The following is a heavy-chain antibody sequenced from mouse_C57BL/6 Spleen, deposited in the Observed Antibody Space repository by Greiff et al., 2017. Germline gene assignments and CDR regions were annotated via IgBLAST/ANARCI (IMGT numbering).Heavy chain of an antibody. CDR1: GYTFTDYE. Sequence: VQLQQSGAELVRPGASVTLSCKASGYTFTDYEMHWVKQTPVHGLECIGAIDPETGGTAYNQKFKGKAILTADKSSSTAYMELRSLTSEDSAVYYCTRELRLRRFAYWGQGTLVTVSA. CDR2: IDPETGGT. CDR3: TRELRLRRFAY. D-gene: IGHD3-2*02. V-gene: IGHV1-15*01. J-gene: IGHJ3*01.